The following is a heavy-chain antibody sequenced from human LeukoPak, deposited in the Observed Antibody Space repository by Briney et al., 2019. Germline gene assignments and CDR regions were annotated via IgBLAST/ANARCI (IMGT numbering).Heavy chain of an antibody. J-gene: IGHJ5*02. CDR2: ISAYNGNT. V-gene: IGHV1-18*01. CDR1: GYTFTSYG. CDR3: AITYYDSSGYYFAYNWFDP. Sequence: ASVKVSCKASGYTFTSYGISWVRQAPGQGLEWMGWISAYNGNTNYAQKLQGRVTMTTDTSTSTVYMELRSLRSDDTAVYYCAITYYDSSGYYFAYNWFDPWGQGTLVTVSS. D-gene: IGHD3-22*01.